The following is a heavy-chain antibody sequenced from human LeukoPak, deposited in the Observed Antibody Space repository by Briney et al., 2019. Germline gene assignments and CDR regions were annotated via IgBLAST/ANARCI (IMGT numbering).Heavy chain of an antibody. V-gene: IGHV3-20*04. Sequence: PGGSLRLSCAASGFTFSSYWMHWVRQAPGKGLVWVSGINWNGGSTGYADSVKGRFTISRDNAKNSLYLQMNSLRAEDTALYYCAVGHGAVAGSPADYWGQGTLVTVSS. D-gene: IGHD6-19*01. CDR3: AVGHGAVAGSPADY. CDR2: INWNGGST. J-gene: IGHJ4*02. CDR1: GFTFSSYW.